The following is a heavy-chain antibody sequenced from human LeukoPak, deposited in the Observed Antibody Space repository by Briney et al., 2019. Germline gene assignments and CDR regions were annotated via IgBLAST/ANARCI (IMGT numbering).Heavy chain of an antibody. V-gene: IGHV6-1*01. CDR2: TYYRSTWYN. D-gene: IGHD2-2*01. CDR3: TRRLTQYDCFDP. J-gene: IGHJ5*02. CDR1: GDSVSSNSVT. Sequence: SQTLSLTCAISGDSVSSNSVTWNWIRQSPSRGLEWLGRTYYRSTWYNDYAVSVRGRITVNPDTSKNQFSLHLNPVTPEDTAVYYCTRRLTQYDCFDPWGQGILVTVSS.